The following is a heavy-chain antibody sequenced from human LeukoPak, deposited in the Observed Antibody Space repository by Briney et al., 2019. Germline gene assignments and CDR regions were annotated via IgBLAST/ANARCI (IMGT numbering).Heavy chain of an antibody. CDR2: FYPGDSDT. D-gene: IGHD3-10*01. Sequence: GESLKISCKGSGYSFTNYWIAWVRQMPGKGLEWMGIFYPGDSDTRYSPSFQGQVTMSADKSITTAYLQWSSLKASDTAMYYCGRHGSESKFSGIPIDYWGQGTLVTVSS. V-gene: IGHV5-51*01. J-gene: IGHJ4*02. CDR1: GYSFTNYW. CDR3: GRHGSESKFSGIPIDY.